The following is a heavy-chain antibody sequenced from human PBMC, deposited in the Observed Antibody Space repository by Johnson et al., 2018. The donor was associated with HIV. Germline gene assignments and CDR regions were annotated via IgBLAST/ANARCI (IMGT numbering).Heavy chain of an antibody. J-gene: IGHJ3*02. CDR2: ISSSGSTI. V-gene: IGHV3-11*01. CDR1: GFTFSDYY. D-gene: IGHD6-19*01. Sequence: QVQLVESGGGLVKPGGSLRLSCAASGFTFSDYYMSWIRQAPGKGLEWVSYISSSGSTIYYADSVTGRFTISRHNAKNSLYLQMNSLKTEDTAVYYCTTFGYSSGWYANAFDIWGQGTMVTVSS. CDR3: TTFGYSSGWYANAFDI.